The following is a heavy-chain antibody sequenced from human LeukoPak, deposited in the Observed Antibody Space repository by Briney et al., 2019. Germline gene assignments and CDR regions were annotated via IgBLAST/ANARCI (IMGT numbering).Heavy chain of an antibody. V-gene: IGHV3-9*01. D-gene: IGHD2-15*01. CDR3: AKEASGYCSGGSCYSSPGLDY. CDR2: ISWNSGST. Sequence: PGRSLRLSCAASGFTFDDYAMHWVRQAPGKGLEWVSGISWNSGSTGYADSVKGRFTISRDNAKNSLYLQMNSLRAEDTALYYCAKEASGYCSGGSCYSSPGLDYWGQGTLVTVSS. J-gene: IGHJ4*02. CDR1: GFTFDDYA.